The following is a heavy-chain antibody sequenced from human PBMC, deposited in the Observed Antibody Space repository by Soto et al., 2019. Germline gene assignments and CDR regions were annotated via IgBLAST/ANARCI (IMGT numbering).Heavy chain of an antibody. CDR3: ATDPNSSGFGGFFDY. CDR1: GFTFSSYT. V-gene: IGHV3-21*02. CDR2: ISSGGEYI. J-gene: IGHJ4*02. D-gene: IGHD5-12*01. Sequence: EVQVVQSGGGLVKPGGSLRLSCAASGFTFSSYTLAWVRQAPGKGLEWVSSISSGGEYIYYAESFKGRIANSRDNARNSLSLQMNSLRAEDTAVYFCATDPNSSGFGGFFDYWGQGTLVTVSS.